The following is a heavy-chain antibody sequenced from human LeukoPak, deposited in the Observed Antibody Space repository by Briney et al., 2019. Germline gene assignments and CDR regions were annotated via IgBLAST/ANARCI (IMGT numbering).Heavy chain of an antibody. CDR2: SNPSGGST. Sequence: GASVKVSCKASVYTFTSDYMHSVRHAPGQGREWMGISNPSGGSTSYAHKFQGRVTMTRDTSTSTVYMELSSLRSEDTAVYYCARDYGDYVGYSYFDSWGQGTLVTVSS. J-gene: IGHJ4*02. CDR1: VYTFTSDY. D-gene: IGHD4-17*01. CDR3: ARDYGDYVGYSYFDS. V-gene: IGHV1-46*01.